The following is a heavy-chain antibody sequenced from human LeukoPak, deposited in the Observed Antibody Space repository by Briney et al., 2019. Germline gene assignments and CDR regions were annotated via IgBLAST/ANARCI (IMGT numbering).Heavy chain of an antibody. D-gene: IGHD4-17*01. J-gene: IGHJ4*02. CDR2: IYPGESIYASENT. Sequence: SETLSLTCSVSGVSISAYYWSWIRQPAGKGLEWIGRIYPGESIYASENTNYNPSLKSRVSMSGDTSKNQVSLKLRSVTAADTAVYYCARDPTTVSTIFDSWGQGTLVTVSS. CDR3: ARDPTTVSTIFDS. V-gene: IGHV4-4*07. CDR1: GVSISAYY.